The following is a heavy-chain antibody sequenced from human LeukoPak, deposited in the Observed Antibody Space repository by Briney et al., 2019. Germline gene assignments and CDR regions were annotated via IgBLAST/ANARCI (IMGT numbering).Heavy chain of an antibody. CDR1: GFTFSSYA. CDR2: ISGSGGST. CDR3: AKDTLLSGSYGHFQH. V-gene: IGHV3-23*01. D-gene: IGHD1-26*01. Sequence: GGSLRLSCAASGFTFSSYAMSWVRQVPGKGLEWVSAISGSGGSTYYADSVKGRFTISRDNSKNTLYLQMNSLRAEDTAVYYCAKDTLLSGSYGHFQHWGQGTLVTVSS. J-gene: IGHJ1*01.